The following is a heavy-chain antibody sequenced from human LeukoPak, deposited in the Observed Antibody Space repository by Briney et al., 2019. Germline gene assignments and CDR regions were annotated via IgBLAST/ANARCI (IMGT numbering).Heavy chain of an antibody. Sequence: SETLSLTCTVSGGSISSSSYYWSWIRQHPGKGLEWIGYIYYSGSTYYNPSLKSRVTISVDTSKNQFSLKLSSVTAADTAVYYCARDTGDYYDSSGYYPSPPRAFDIWGQGTMVTVSS. CDR1: GGSISSSSYY. CDR3: ARDTGDYYDSSGYYPSPPRAFDI. V-gene: IGHV4-31*03. CDR2: IYYSGST. D-gene: IGHD3-22*01. J-gene: IGHJ3*02.